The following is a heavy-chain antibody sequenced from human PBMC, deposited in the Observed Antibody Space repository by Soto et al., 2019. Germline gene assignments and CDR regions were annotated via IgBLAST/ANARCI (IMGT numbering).Heavy chain of an antibody. CDR1: GDSIGRGGYY. V-gene: IGHV4-31*03. CDR3: TRVDCSGGSCYSLDY. J-gene: IGHJ4*01. Sequence: HVELQESGPGLVKPSETLSLTCNVSGDSIGRGGYYWSWIRQHPGKGLEWVGHIYYRGTTVYNPSLKSRITMSVDRSHNQFSLKLSSVTAADTAVYYCTRVDCSGGSCYSLDYWGHGTLVTVSS. D-gene: IGHD2-15*01. CDR2: IYYRGTT.